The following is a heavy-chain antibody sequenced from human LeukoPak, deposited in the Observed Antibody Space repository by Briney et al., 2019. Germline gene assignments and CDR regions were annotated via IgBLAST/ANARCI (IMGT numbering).Heavy chain of an antibody. J-gene: IGHJ5*02. CDR3: AKGLLRGNWFDP. D-gene: IGHD4-17*01. V-gene: IGHV3-23*01. CDR1: GFTFSSYA. CDR2: ISGSGGST. Sequence: GGSLRLSCAASGFTFSSYAMSWVRQAPGKGLEWVSSISGSGGSTYYADSVKGRFTISRDNSKNTLYLQMNSLRGEDTAVYYCAKGLLRGNWFDPWGQGTLVTVSS.